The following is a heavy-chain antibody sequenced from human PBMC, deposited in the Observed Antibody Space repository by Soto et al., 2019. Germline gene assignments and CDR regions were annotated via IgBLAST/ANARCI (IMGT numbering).Heavy chain of an antibody. Sequence: ESGGGVVQPGRSLRLSCVASGFTFSSYGMHWVRQAPGKGLEWVAIISYDGSNTYYADSVKGRFTISRDNSKNTLYLQMNSLRAEDTSVYYCAKEGGLSGSYYISSSYYLDYWGQGTLVTVSS. V-gene: IGHV3-30*18. CDR2: ISYDGSNT. D-gene: IGHD1-26*01. J-gene: IGHJ4*02. CDR1: GFTFSSYG. CDR3: AKEGGLSGSYYISSSYYLDY.